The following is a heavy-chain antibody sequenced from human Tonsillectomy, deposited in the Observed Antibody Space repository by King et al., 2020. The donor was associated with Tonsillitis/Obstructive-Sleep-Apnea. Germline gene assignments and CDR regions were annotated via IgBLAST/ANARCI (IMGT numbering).Heavy chain of an antibody. Sequence: VQLQQWGAGLLKPSETLSLPCAVYGGSFSGYYWSWIRQPPGKGLEWIGEINHSGSTNYNPSLKSRVTISVDTSKNQFSLKLSSVTAADTAVYYCARGRVVPAADHEYYYYMDVWGKGTTVTVSS. CDR1: GGSFSGYY. CDR3: ARGRVVPAADHEYYYYMDV. D-gene: IGHD2-2*01. CDR2: INHSGST. J-gene: IGHJ6*03. V-gene: IGHV4-34*01.